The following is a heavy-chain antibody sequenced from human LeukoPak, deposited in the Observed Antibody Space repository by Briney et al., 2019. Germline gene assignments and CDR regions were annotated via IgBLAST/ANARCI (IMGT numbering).Heavy chain of an antibody. CDR1: GFTFSSYA. D-gene: IGHD3-22*01. CDR2: ISGSGGST. CDR3: IEDTSGYYSDY. J-gene: IGHJ4*02. V-gene: IGHV3-23*01. Sequence: GGSLRLSCAASGFTFSSYAMSWVRQAPGNGLEWVSAISGSGGSTYYADSVKGRFTISRDNSKNTLYLQMNSLRAEDTAVYYCIEDTSGYYSDYWGQGTLVTVSS.